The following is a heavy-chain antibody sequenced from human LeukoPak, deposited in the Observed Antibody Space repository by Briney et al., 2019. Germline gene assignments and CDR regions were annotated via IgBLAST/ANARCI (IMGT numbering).Heavy chain of an antibody. D-gene: IGHD2-21*02. CDR1: GGSISSGDYY. CDR3: ARDDGGCDDSDY. J-gene: IGHJ4*02. V-gene: IGHV4-30-4*08. Sequence: PSETLSLTCTVSGGSISSGDYYWSWIRQPPGKGLEWIGYIYYSGSTYYNPSLKSRVTISVDTSKNQFSLKLSSVTAADTAVYYCARDDGGCDDSDYWGQGTLVTVSS. CDR2: IYYSGST.